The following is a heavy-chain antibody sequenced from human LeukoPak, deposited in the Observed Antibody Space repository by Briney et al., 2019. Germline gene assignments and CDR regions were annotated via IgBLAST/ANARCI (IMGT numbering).Heavy chain of an antibody. CDR1: GFTFSSYG. V-gene: IGHV3-33*06. Sequence: GGSLRLSCAASGFTFSSYGMHWVRQAPGKGLEWVAVIWYDGSNKYYADSVKGRFTISRDNSKNTLYLQMNSLRAEDTAVYYCANGSGGSPPYVPLGQGTLVTVSS. CDR2: IWYDGSNK. D-gene: IGHD2-15*01. J-gene: IGHJ5*02. CDR3: ANGSGGSPPYVP.